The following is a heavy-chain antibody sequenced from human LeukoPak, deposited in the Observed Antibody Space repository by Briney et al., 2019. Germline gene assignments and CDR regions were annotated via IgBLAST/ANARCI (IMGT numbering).Heavy chain of an antibody. CDR2: IYPSGST. CDR3: ARLRLYGMDV. D-gene: IGHD6-25*01. V-gene: IGHV4-4*09. CDR1: GGSISSYS. J-gene: IGHJ6*02. Sequence: PSETLSLTCTVSGGSISSYSWSWIRQPPRKGLEWIGDIYPSGSTNDNPSLKSRVTISVDTSKNQFSLKLSSVTAADTAVYYCARLRLYGMDVWGQGTAVTVSS.